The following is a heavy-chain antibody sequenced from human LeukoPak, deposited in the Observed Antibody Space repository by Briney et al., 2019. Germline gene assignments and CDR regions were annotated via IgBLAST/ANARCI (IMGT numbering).Heavy chain of an antibody. CDR3: TRDSSCYDY. D-gene: IGHD2-2*01. CDR1: GFTFSSYW. J-gene: IGHJ4*02. Sequence: GGSLRLSCADSGFTFSSYWMSWVRQAPGKGLEWVANMNQDGSEKYYVDSVKGRFTISRDNAKNSLYLQMNSLRAEDTAVYYCTRDSSCYDYWGQGTLVTVSS. V-gene: IGHV3-7*01. CDR2: MNQDGSEK.